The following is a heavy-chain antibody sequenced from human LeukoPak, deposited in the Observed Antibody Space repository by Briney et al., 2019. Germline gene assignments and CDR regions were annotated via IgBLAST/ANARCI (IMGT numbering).Heavy chain of an antibody. CDR3: ARDNVIEWANFDY. CDR2: IGSTI. CDR1: GFSFSDYY. D-gene: IGHD1-26*01. Sequence: GGSLRLSCVASGFSFSDYYTSWIRQAPGKGLEWVSYIGSTIYYADSVKGRFTISRDNPKNSLYLQMNSLRAEDTAVYYCARDNVIEWANFDYWGQGTLVTVSS. V-gene: IGHV3-11*04. J-gene: IGHJ4*02.